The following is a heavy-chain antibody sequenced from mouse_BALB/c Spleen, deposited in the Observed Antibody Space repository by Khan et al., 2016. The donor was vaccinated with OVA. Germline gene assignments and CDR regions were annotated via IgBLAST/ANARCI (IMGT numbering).Heavy chain of an antibody. CDR3: ARRPGYFDV. Sequence: EVELVESGGGLVKPGGSLKLSCAASGFAFSSYDMSWVRQTPEKRLEWVAYISSGGGSTYYPDTVKGRFTISRDNAKNTLYLQMSSLKSEDTAMYYCARRPGYFDVWGAGTMGTVSS. V-gene: IGHV5-12-1*01. CDR1: GFAFSSYD. J-gene: IGHJ1*01. CDR2: ISSGGGST.